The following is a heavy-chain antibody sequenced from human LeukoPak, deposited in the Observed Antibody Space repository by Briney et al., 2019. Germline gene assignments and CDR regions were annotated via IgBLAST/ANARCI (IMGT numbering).Heavy chain of an antibody. J-gene: IGHJ5*02. V-gene: IGHV1-18*01. CDR1: GYTFTSYG. CDR2: ISAYNGNT. CDR3: ARGVYCSSSSCPTGGWFDP. Sequence: ASVKVSCKASGYTFTSYGISWVRQAPGQGLEWMGWISAYNGNTNYAQKLQGRVTMTTDTSTSTAYMDLRSLRSDDTAVYYCARGVYCSSSSCPTGGWFDPWGQGTLVTVSS. D-gene: IGHD2-2*01.